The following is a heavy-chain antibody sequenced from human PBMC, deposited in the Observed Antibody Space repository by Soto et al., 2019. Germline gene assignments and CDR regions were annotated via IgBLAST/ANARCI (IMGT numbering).Heavy chain of an antibody. V-gene: IGHV3-23*01. CDR2: IAPIGYST. CDR3: VSWVSPHFDY. Sequence: EVQLLESGGGLVQPGGSLRLSCAVSGLTFRNHAMSWVRQAPGKGLEWVSTIAPIGYSTHYAGSVEGRFTISRVDSKSTLDLQMNSLRADDTAVYYCVSWVSPHFDYWGQGTLVSVSS. J-gene: IGHJ4*02. CDR1: GLTFRNHA. D-gene: IGHD2-8*01.